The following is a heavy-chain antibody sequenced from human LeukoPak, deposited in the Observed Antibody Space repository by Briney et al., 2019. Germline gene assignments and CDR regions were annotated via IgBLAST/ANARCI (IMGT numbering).Heavy chain of an antibody. CDR3: ARDGIEFGVVIMNGPNWFDP. V-gene: IGHV1-3*01. D-gene: IGHD3-3*01. CDR1: GYTFTSYA. J-gene: IGHJ5*02. CDR2: INAGNGNT. Sequence: ASVKVSCKASGYTFTSYAMHWVRQAPGQRLEWMGWINAGNGNTKYSQKFQGRVTITRDTSASTAYMELSSLRSEDTAVYYCARDGIEFGVVIMNGPNWFDPWGQGTLVTVSS.